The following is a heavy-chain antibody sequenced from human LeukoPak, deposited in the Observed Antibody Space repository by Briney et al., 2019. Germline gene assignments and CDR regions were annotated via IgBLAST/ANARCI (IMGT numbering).Heavy chain of an antibody. CDR3: ARGRSGSSWYGELDY. Sequence: GGSLRLSCAASGFTFSSNAMHWVRQAPGKGLEWVSFISYDGIVKYYVDSVKGRFTITRDNSKNTLYLQMNSLRAEDSAVYYCARGRSGSSWYGELDYWGQGTLVTVSS. CDR1: GFTFSSNA. D-gene: IGHD6-13*01. J-gene: IGHJ4*02. CDR2: ISYDGIVK. V-gene: IGHV3-30*03.